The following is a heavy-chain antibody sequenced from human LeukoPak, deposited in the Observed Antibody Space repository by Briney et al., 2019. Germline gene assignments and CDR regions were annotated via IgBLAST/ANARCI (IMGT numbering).Heavy chain of an antibody. CDR3: AKGSSGWSHFDY. D-gene: IGHD6-19*01. Sequence: GGSLRLSCAASGFTFSSYAMSWVRQAPGKGPEWVSAISGSGGSTYYADSVKGRFTISRDNAKNSLYLQMNSLRAEDTALYYCAKGSSGWSHFDYWGQGTLVTVSS. CDR2: ISGSGGST. V-gene: IGHV3-23*01. CDR1: GFTFSSYA. J-gene: IGHJ4*02.